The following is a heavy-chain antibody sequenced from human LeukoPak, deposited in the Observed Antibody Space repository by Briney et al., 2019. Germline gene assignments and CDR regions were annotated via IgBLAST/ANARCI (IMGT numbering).Heavy chain of an antibody. J-gene: IGHJ4*02. Sequence: PGGSLRLSCAASGFTFSSYGMHWVRQAPSKKLEWVAVIWYDGSNKYYADSVKGRFTISRDNSKNTLYLQMNSLRAEDTAVYYCAKKVSPITMVRGVETDYWGQGTLVTVSS. D-gene: IGHD3-10*01. CDR2: IWYDGSNK. V-gene: IGHV3-33*06. CDR3: AKKVSPITMVRGVETDY. CDR1: GFTFSSYG.